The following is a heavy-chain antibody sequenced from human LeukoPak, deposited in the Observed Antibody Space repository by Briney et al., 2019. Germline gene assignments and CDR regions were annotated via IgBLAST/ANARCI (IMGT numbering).Heavy chain of an antibody. CDR3: AKDVGRAAEDY. V-gene: IGHV3-30*18. CDR2: ISYDGSNK. CDR1: GFTFSSYG. D-gene: IGHD6-13*01. J-gene: IGHJ4*02. Sequence: QSGGSLRLSCAASGFTFSSYGMHWVRQAPGRGLEWVAVISYDGSNKYYADSVKGRFTISRDNSKNTLYLQMSSLRAEDTAVYYCAKDVGRAAEDYWGQGTLVTVSS.